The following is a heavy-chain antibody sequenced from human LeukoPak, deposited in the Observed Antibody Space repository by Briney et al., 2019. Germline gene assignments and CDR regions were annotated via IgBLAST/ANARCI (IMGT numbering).Heavy chain of an antibody. V-gene: IGHV1-69*05. J-gene: IGHJ5*02. D-gene: IGHD6-13*01. CDR3: ARDQGLKYSSSSDP. Sequence: SVKVSCKASGGTFSSYAISWVRQAPGQGLEWMGGIIPIFGTANYAQKLQGRVTMTTDTSTSTAYMELRSLRSDDTAVYYCARDQGLKYSSSSDPWGQGTLVTVSS. CDR2: IIPIFGTA. CDR1: GGTFSSYA.